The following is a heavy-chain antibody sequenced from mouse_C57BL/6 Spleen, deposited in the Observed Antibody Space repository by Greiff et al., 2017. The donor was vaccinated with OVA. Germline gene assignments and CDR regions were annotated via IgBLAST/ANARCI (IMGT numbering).Heavy chain of an antibody. CDR2: INPNNGGT. Sequence: VQLQQSGPELVKPGASVKISCKASGYTFTDYYMNWVKQSHGKSLEWIGDINPNNGGTSYNQKFKGKATLTVDKSSSTAYMELRSLTSEDSAVYYWARSAGVAYWGQGTLVTVSA. CDR3: ARSAGVAY. CDR1: GYTFTDYY. J-gene: IGHJ3*01. V-gene: IGHV1-26*01.